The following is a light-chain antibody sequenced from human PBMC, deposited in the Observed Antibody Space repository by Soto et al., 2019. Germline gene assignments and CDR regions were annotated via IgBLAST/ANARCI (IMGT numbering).Light chain of an antibody. CDR2: GDS. J-gene: IGKJ1*01. CDR1: QSVTNYQ. Sequence: ESVLTQSPGTLSLSPGERGTLSWSASQSVTNYQLAWFRQKTGKAPRILIWGDSNRATGIPDRLSGSGSGTELKLTISGLEPEDFVVFYCYQYGSSPPTCGQGTKVDIK. V-gene: IGKV3-20*01. CDR3: YQYGSSPPT.